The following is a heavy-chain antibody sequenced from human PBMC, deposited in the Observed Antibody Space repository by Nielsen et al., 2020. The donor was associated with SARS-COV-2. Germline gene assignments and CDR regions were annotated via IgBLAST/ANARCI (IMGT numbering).Heavy chain of an antibody. Sequence: VRQSPGKGLEWVSAIRGSGGSTYYADSVKGRFTISRDNYKNTLYLQMNSLRAEDTAVYYCERAPRQLPKKMATIPGSGMDVWGQGTTVTVSS. CDR3: ERAPRQLPKKMATIPGSGMDV. CDR2: IRGSGGST. J-gene: IGHJ6*02. V-gene: IGHV3-23*01. D-gene: IGHD5-24*01.